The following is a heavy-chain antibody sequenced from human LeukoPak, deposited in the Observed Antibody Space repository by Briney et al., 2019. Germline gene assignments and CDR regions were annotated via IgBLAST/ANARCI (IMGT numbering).Heavy chain of an antibody. J-gene: IGHJ4*02. CDR3: ARDLAALGYFHFDY. D-gene: IGHD3-22*01. CDR2: IYTSGST. CDR1: GGPISNGSYY. V-gene: IGHV4-61*02. Sequence: SETLSLTCTVSGGPISNGSYYRSWIRQPAGKGLEWIGRIYTSGSTHHNPSLKSRVTISVDKSKNQFSLELSSVTAADTAVYYCARDLAALGYFHFDYWGQGTLVTVSS.